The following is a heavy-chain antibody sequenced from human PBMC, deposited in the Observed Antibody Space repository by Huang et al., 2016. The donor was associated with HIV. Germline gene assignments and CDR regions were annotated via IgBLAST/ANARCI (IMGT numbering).Heavy chain of an antibody. Sequence: QVQLVQSGAEVKKPGASVKVSCKASGYTFTTYPIHWVRQAPGQRLEWMGWINGGNGKTKYSQKFQGRVNITSDTAARTGYMELSSLRSEDTAVYYCARGPPPRWFDPWGQGTLVTVSS. CDR3: ARGPPPRWFDP. CDR2: INGGNGKT. CDR1: GYTFTTYP. J-gene: IGHJ5*02. V-gene: IGHV1-3*01.